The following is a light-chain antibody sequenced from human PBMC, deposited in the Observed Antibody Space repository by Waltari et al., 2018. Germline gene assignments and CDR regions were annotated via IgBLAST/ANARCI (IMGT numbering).Light chain of an antibody. V-gene: IGKV1-12*01. Sequence: DIQMTQSPSSLSASVGDRVTITCRASQDIGSWLAWYQQKPGKAPKRLIYAASRLESGVPPRFSGSGSGTDFILAISSLQPEDCGTFYCQQGNSFPYTFGKGTKLEI. J-gene: IGKJ2*01. CDR1: QDIGSW. CDR2: AAS. CDR3: QQGNSFPYT.